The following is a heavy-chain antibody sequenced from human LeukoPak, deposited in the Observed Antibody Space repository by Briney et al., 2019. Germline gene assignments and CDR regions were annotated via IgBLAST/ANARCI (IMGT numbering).Heavy chain of an antibody. J-gene: IGHJ3*02. Sequence: PGGSLRLSCAASGFTFSSYDMHWVRQATGKGLEWVSAIGTAGDPYYPGSVKGRLTISRENAKNSLYLQMNSLRAGDTAVYYCARSSGSSPDDAFDIWGQGTMVTVSS. D-gene: IGHD3-10*01. CDR3: ARSSGSSPDDAFDI. V-gene: IGHV3-13*05. CDR1: GFTFSSYD. CDR2: IGTAGDP.